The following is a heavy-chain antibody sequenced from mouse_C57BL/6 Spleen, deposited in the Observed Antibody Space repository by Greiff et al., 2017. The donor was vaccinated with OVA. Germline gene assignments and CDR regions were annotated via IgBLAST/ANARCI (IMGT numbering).Heavy chain of an antibody. CDR2: INPNNGGT. CDR1: GYTFTDYN. J-gene: IGHJ3*01. Sequence: VQLQQSGPELVKPGASVKIPCKASGYTFTDYNMDWVKQSHGKSLEWIGDINPNNGGTIYNQKFKGKATLTVDKSSSTAYMELRSLTSEDTAVYYCARADYGSSYAWFAYWGQGTLVTVSA. V-gene: IGHV1-18*01. CDR3: ARADYGSSYAWFAY. D-gene: IGHD1-1*01.